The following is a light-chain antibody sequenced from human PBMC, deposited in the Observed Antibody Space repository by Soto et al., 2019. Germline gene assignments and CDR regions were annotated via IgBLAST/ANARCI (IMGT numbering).Light chain of an antibody. J-gene: IGKJ1*01. CDR1: QSLVSSDGNTY. CDR2: KVS. Sequence: DVVMTQSPLSLPVTLGQPASISCRSSQSLVSSDGNTYLNWFQQRPGQSPRRLIYKVSNRDSGVPDRFSGSGSGTDFTLKISGVEAEDVGVYYCMQGTHWPRTFGQGTKVEIK. CDR3: MQGTHWPRT. V-gene: IGKV2-30*01.